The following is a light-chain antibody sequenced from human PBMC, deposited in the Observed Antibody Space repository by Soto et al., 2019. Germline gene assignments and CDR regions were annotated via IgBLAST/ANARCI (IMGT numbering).Light chain of an antibody. CDR3: QQSDSPPRT. Sequence: DIQMTQSPSSLSASVGDRVTIACRASQTISTYLNWYQQKAGQAPKLLIYNASRLQSGVPSRFSGSGSGTDFSLTLSSLQPEDFATYYCQQSDSPPRTFGQGTRVEIK. CDR1: QTISTY. CDR2: NAS. V-gene: IGKV1-39*01. J-gene: IGKJ1*01.